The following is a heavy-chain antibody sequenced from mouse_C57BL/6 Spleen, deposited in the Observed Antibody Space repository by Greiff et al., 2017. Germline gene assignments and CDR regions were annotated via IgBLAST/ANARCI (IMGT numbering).Heavy chain of an antibody. Sequence: VQLQQSGAELVRPGASVTLSCKASGYTFTDYEMHWVKQTPVHGLEWIGAIDPETGGTAYNQKFKGKAILTADKSSSTAYMELRSPTSEDSAVYYCTRYRLLFDYWGQGTTLTVSS. J-gene: IGHJ2*01. V-gene: IGHV1-15*01. CDR2: IDPETGGT. CDR3: TRYRLLFDY. CDR1: GYTFTDYE.